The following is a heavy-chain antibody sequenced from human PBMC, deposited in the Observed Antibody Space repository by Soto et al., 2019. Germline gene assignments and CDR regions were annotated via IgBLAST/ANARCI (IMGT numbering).Heavy chain of an antibody. J-gene: IGHJ3*02. CDR3: ARAPMIVVVDDAFDI. D-gene: IGHD3-22*01. Sequence: EASVKVSCKASGYTFTSYGISWVRQAPGQGLEWMGWISAYNGNTNYAQKLQGRVTMTTDTSTSTAYMELRSLRSDDTAVYYCARAPMIVVVDDAFDIWGQGTMVTVSS. CDR1: GYTFTSYG. V-gene: IGHV1-18*01. CDR2: ISAYNGNT.